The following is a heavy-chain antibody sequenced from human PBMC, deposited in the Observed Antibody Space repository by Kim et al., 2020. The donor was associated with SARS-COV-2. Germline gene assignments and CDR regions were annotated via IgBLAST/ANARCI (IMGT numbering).Heavy chain of an antibody. CDR3: AKVTWDGLDDY. CDR2: ISDSGGGT. CDR1: GFTFSSYA. J-gene: IGHJ4*02. V-gene: IGHV3-23*01. Sequence: GGSLRLSCAASGFTFSSYAMSWIRQAPGKGLEWVSAISDSGGGTYYAGSVKGRFTISRDNSKNTLYLQMNSLRGEDTAIYYCAKVTWDGLDDYWGQGTLVTVSS. D-gene: IGHD6-19*01.